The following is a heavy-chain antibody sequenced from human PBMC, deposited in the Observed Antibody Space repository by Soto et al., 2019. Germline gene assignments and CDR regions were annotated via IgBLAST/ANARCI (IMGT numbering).Heavy chain of an antibody. CDR3: AKDLLSGPDFWSGYTYGMDV. V-gene: IGHV3-30*18. J-gene: IGHJ6*02. CDR1: GFTFSSYG. Sequence: LRLSCAASGFTFSSYGMHWVRQAPGKGLEWVAVIAYDGSNKYYADSVKGRFTISRDNSKNTLYLQMNGLRAEDTAVYYCAKDLLSGPDFWSGYTYGMDVWGQGTTVTVSS. D-gene: IGHD3-3*01. CDR2: IAYDGSNK.